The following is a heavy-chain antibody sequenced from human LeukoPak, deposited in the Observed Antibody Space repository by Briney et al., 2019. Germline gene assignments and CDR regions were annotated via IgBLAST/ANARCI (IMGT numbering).Heavy chain of an antibody. D-gene: IGHD3-3*01. CDR1: GFIFNNYA. Sequence: GGSLRLSCAASGFIFNNYAMSWVRQAPGKGLEWVSSISTTGSTTYYADSVRGRFTVSRDNSQNTLSLQMDSLTAADTAVYSCATYDLWTTYYTFQYWGQGTLVSVSS. J-gene: IGHJ4*02. V-gene: IGHV3-23*01. CDR3: ATYDLWTTYYTFQY. CDR2: ISTTGSTT.